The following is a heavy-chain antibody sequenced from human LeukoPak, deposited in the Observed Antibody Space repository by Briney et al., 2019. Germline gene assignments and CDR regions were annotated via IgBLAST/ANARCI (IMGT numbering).Heavy chain of an antibody. CDR2: IYHSGST. CDR1: GGSISSGGYS. D-gene: IGHD1-26*01. CDR3: ASKQRELLLTRAPKPRGFDY. J-gene: IGHJ4*02. Sequence: PSETLSLTCAVSGGSISSGGYSWSWIRQPPGKGLEWIGYIYHSGSTYYNPSLKSRVTISVDRSKNQFSLKLSSVTAADTAVYYCASKQRELLLTRAPKPRGFDYWGQGTLVTVSP. V-gene: IGHV4-30-2*01.